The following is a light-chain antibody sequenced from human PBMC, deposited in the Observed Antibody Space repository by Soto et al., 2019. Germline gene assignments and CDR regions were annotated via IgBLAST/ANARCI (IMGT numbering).Light chain of an antibody. CDR3: QQYYSYPLT. CDR2: AAS. CDR1: QSIGTL. J-gene: IGKJ4*01. V-gene: IGKV1-8*01. Sequence: IQMTQTPSTLSASIEDRVTLTCRASQSIGTLLAWYQQKPGKAPKLLIYAASTLQSGVPSRFSGSGSGTDFTLTISCLQSEDFATYYCQQYYSYPLTFGGGTKVDIK.